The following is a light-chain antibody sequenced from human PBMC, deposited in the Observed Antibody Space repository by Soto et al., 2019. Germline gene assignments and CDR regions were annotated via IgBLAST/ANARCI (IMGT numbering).Light chain of an antibody. V-gene: IGKV3-11*01. CDR1: QSVSSY. J-gene: IGKJ5*01. CDR3: QKRSKWPFT. Sequence: ELVLTQSPATLSLSPGERATLACRASQSVSSYLAWYQHKPGQAPRLLIYDASIRATGITARFSGSGSGTYCTLTISSLEPDDFAVYYCQKRSKWPFTFGQGTRLAIK. CDR2: DAS.